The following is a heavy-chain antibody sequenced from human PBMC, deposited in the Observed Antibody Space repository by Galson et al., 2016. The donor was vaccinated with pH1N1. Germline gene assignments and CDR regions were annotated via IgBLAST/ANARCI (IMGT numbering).Heavy chain of an antibody. V-gene: IGHV3-23*01. CDR1: GFTFSSHA. D-gene: IGHD2-15*01. CDR3: AKQGPILTGLPTFARNYYHYMDV. Sequence: SLRLSCAASGFTFSSHAMNWVRQAPGKGLECVPIISGSGGITYYADSVKGRLTISRDNSKSTLSLQVNSLRAEDTAIYYCAKQGPILTGLPTFARNYYHYMDVWGKGTTVTVSS. CDR2: ISGSGGIT. J-gene: IGHJ6*03.